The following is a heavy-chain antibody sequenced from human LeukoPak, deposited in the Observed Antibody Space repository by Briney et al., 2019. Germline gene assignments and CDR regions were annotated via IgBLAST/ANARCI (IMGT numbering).Heavy chain of an antibody. Sequence: GGSLRLSCAASGFTFSSYEMNWVRQAPGKGLEWVSYISSSGSTIYYADSVKGRFTISRDDAKNSLYLQMNSLRAEDTAVYYCARGDYCSSTSCYRKYYFDYWGQGTLVTVSS. CDR1: GFTFSSYE. CDR3: ARGDYCSSTSCYRKYYFDY. D-gene: IGHD2-2*01. J-gene: IGHJ4*02. CDR2: ISSSGSTI. V-gene: IGHV3-48*03.